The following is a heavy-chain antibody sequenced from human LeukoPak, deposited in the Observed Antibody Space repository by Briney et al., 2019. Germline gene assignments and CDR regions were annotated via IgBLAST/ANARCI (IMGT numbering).Heavy chain of an antibody. V-gene: IGHV4-39*02. J-gene: IGHJ3*02. CDR2: IYYSGST. CDR1: GGSISSSSYY. CDR3: ARDRGWELAIDI. D-gene: IGHD1-26*01. Sequence: SETLSLTCTVSGGSISSSSYYWGWIRQPPGKGLEWIGSIYYSGSTYYNPSLKSRVTISVDTSKNQFSLKLSSVTAADTAVYYCARDRGWELAIDIWGQGTMVTVSS.